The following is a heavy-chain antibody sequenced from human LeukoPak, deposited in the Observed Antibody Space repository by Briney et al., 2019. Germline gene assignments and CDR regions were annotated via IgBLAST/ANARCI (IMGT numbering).Heavy chain of an antibody. J-gene: IGHJ3*02. CDR3: AREKASTVTYDTFDI. CDR1: GFTFSTYS. CDR2: ISSSSSYI. D-gene: IGHD4-17*01. V-gene: IGHV3-21*01. Sequence: SGGPLRLSCAGSGFTFSTYSMNWVRQAPGKGLEWVSSISSSSSYIYYAVSVKGRFTISRDNAKNSLYLQMNSLRAEDTAVYYCAREKASTVTYDTFDIWGQGTMDTVSS.